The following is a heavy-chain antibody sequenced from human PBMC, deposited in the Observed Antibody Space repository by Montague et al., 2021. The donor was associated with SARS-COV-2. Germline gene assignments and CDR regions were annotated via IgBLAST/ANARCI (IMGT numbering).Heavy chain of an antibody. D-gene: IGHD6-19*01. CDR1: GFTFSSYA. CDR2: ISYDGSNK. CDR3: AGDFNVNGRSGWHYYYYGVDV. J-gene: IGHJ6*02. Sequence: SLRLSCAASGFTFSSYALHWVRQAPGKGLEWVAVISYDGSNKNYADSVKGRFTISRDNSKNTLYLQMNSLRGEDTAVYYCAGDFNVNGRSGWHYYYYGVDVWGQGTTVTVSS. V-gene: IGHV3-30-3*01.